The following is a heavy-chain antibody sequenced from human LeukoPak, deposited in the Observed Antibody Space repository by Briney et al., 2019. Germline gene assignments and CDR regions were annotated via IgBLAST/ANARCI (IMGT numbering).Heavy chain of an antibody. CDR1: GFTFSSYG. V-gene: IGHV3-33*01. J-gene: IGHJ3*02. CDR3: ARSYLADAFDI. Sequence: PGGSLRLSCAASGFTFSSYGMRWVRQAPGKGLEWVAVIWYDGSNKYYADSVKGRFTISRDNSKNTLYLQMNSLRAEDTAVYYCARSYLADAFDIWGQGTMVTVSS. D-gene: IGHD2-8*01. CDR2: IWYDGSNK.